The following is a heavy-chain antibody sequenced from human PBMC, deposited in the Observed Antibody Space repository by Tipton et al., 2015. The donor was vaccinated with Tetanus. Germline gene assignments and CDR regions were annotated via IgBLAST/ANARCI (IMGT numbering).Heavy chain of an antibody. D-gene: IGHD3-3*02. CDR3: ARGHPGIGDAFDI. CDR1: GGSFRGYF. Sequence: TLSLTCAVYGGSFRGYFWSWIRQPPGKGLEWIGEINHSGYTTYNPPLTSRVTISVDTSKNQFSLTLSSVTAADTAVYYCARGHPGIGDAFDIWGQGTMVPVSS. J-gene: IGHJ3*02. CDR2: INHSGYT. V-gene: IGHV4-34*01.